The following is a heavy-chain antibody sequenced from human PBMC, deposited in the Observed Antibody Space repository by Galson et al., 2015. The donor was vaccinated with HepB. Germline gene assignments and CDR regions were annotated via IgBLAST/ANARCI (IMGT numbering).Heavy chain of an antibody. J-gene: IGHJ6*02. CDR2: ISGSGFGA. D-gene: IGHD2/OR15-2a*01. CDR3: AKDVKFYYYYVMDV. V-gene: IGHV3-23*01. Sequence: SISLSCAAYGFIFSNYTMSWVRQAPGTGQEWVSSISGSGFGAYSADSEKGRFTISRDNSKKTLYLEMNRLSAEDTAVYYCAKDVKFYYYYVMDVWGQGTTVTVSS. CDR1: GFIFSNYT.